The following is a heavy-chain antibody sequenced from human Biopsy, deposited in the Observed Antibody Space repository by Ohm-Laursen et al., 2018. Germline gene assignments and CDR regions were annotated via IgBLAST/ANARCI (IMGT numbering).Heavy chain of an antibody. CDR2: INAEGVTT. V-gene: IGHV3-43*01. CDR1: GFAFDDYP. D-gene: IGHD3-16*01. Sequence: SLRLSCAASGFAFDDYPMHWVRQAPGKGLEWMSLINAEGVTTYYADSVRGRFTISRDNAKNCLYLQMNSLRTQDTALYYCARDGGVSYFGLDVWGLGTTATVSS. CDR3: ARDGGVSYFGLDV. J-gene: IGHJ6*02.